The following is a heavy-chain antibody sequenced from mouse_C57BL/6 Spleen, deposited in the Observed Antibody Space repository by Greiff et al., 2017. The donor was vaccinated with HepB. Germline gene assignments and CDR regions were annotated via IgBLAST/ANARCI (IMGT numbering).Heavy chain of an antibody. CDR1: GYTFTDYE. CDR2: IDPETGGT. Sequence: QVQLKQSGAELVRPGASVTLSCKASGYTFTDYEMHWVKQTPVHGLEWIGAIDPETGGTAYNQKFKGKAILTADKSSSTAYMELRSLTSEDSAVYYCTRGLSYFDYWGQGTTLTVSS. V-gene: IGHV1-15*01. CDR3: TRGLSYFDY. D-gene: IGHD2-2*01. J-gene: IGHJ2*01.